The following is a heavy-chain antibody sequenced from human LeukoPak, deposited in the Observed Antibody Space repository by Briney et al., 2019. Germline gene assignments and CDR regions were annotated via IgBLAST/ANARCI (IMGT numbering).Heavy chain of an antibody. CDR1: GFTFSPYS. CDR2: ISSSSSAI. V-gene: IGHV3-48*04. D-gene: IGHD6-13*01. J-gene: IGHJ4*02. CDR3: ARVRGSWCLDC. Sequence: GGSLRLSCAASGFTFSPYSMNWVRQAPGRRLEWISYISSSSSAIYYADSVKGRFTISRDNAKNSLYLQMNSLRADDTAVYYCARVRGSWCLDCWGQGTLVTVSS.